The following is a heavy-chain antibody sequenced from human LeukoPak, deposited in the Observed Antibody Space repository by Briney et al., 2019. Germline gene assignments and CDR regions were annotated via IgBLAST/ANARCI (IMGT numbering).Heavy chain of an antibody. J-gene: IGHJ5*02. V-gene: IGHV4-34*01. Sequence: PSETLSLTCAVHGGSFSGYYWSWIRQPPGKGLEWMGEINHSRSTNYNPSPKSRVTISVDTSKNQFSLKLSSVTAADTAVYYCARVRNIVEVPAATRAAHGFDPWGQGTLVTVSS. D-gene: IGHD2-2*01. CDR2: INHSRST. CDR3: ARVRNIVEVPAATRAAHGFDP. CDR1: GGSFSGYY.